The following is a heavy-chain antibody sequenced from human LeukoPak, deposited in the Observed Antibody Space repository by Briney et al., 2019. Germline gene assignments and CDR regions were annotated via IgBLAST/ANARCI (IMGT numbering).Heavy chain of an antibody. Sequence: SETLSLTCTVSGSSISSGGYYWSWIRQPPGKGLEWIGYIYHSGSTYYNPSLKSRVTISVDRSKNQFSLKLSSVTAADTAVYYCARGQQLWGWFDPWGQGTLVTVSS. CDR2: IYHSGST. D-gene: IGHD5-18*01. J-gene: IGHJ5*02. CDR3: ARGQQLWGWFDP. CDR1: GSSISSGGYY. V-gene: IGHV4-30-2*01.